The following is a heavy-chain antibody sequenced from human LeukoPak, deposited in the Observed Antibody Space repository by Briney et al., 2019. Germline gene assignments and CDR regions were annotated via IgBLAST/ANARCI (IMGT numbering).Heavy chain of an antibody. V-gene: IGHV3-48*04. J-gene: IGHJ4*02. D-gene: IGHD6-6*01. CDR1: GFIFSSFG. CDR3: ARALYSSSAGFDY. CDR2: ISSSGSTI. Sequence: PGGSLRLSCAASGFIFSSFGMNWVRQAPGKGLEWVSYISSSGSTIYYADSVKGRFTISRDNAKNSLYLQMNSLRAEDTAVYYCARALYSSSAGFDYWGQGTLVTVSS.